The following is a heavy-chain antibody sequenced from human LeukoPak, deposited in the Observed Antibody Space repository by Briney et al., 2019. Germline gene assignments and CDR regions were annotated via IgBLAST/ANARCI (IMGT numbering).Heavy chain of an antibody. J-gene: IGHJ4*02. CDR1: GFTFSSYA. D-gene: IGHD6-19*01. CDR3: AKDLEGQCLAHLVFDY. Sequence: PGGSLRLSCAASGFTFSSYAMSWVRQAPGKGLEWVSAISGSGGSTYYADSVKGRFTISRDNSKNTLYLQMNSLRAEDTAVYYCAKDLEGQCLAHLVFDYWGQGSLVTVSS. V-gene: IGHV3-23*01. CDR2: ISGSGGST.